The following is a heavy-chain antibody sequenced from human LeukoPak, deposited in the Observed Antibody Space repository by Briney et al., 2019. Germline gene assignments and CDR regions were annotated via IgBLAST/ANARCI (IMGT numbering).Heavy chain of an antibody. V-gene: IGHV4-59*01. CDR2: LYYSGST. D-gene: IGHD3-10*01. J-gene: IGHJ3*02. Sequence: SSETLSLTCSVSGGSISSSYWSWIRQPPGKGLEWIGYLYYSGSTNSNPSLKSRVTMSVDTSKNQFSLKLRSVTAADTAVYYCARGGSGISNAFDIWGQGTMVTVSS. CDR1: GGSISSSY. CDR3: ARGGSGISNAFDI.